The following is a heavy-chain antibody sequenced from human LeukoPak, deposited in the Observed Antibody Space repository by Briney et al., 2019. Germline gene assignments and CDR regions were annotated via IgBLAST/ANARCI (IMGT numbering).Heavy chain of an antibody. V-gene: IGHV6-1*01. J-gene: IGHJ4*02. CDR1: GDSVSSNSAA. CDR3: ARSPRGYSYGYPSGFDY. D-gene: IGHD5-18*01. Sequence: SQTLSLTCAISGDSVSSNSAAWTWIRQSPSRGLEWLGRTYYRSKWYNDYAVSVKSRITINPDTSKNQFSLQLNSVTPEDTAVYYCARSPRGYSYGYPSGFDYWGRGTLVTVSS. CDR2: TYYRSKWYN.